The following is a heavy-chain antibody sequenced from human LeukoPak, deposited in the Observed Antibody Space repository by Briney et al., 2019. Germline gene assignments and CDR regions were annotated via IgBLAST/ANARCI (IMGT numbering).Heavy chain of an antibody. CDR3: ARGAGPSYYYYMDV. CDR1: GGSFSGYY. D-gene: IGHD6-19*01. J-gene: IGHJ6*03. V-gene: IGHV3-11*04. CDR2: ISSSGSTI. Sequence: LSLTCAVYGGSFSGYYWSWIRRPPGKGLEWVSYISSSGSTIYYADSVKGRFTISRDNAKNSLYLQMNSLRAEDTAVYYCARGAGPSYYYYMDVWGKGTTVTVSS.